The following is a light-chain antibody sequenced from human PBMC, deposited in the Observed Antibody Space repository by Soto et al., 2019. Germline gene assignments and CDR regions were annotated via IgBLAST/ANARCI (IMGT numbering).Light chain of an antibody. Sequence: DIQMTQSPSTLSASVGDRVIITCRASQSISSWLAWYQQKPGKAPNLLIYKASTLESGVPSRFSGSGSGTEFTLTISSLQPDDFATYYCQQYHSYSRTFGQGTKVDIK. CDR1: QSISSW. J-gene: IGKJ1*01. CDR3: QQYHSYSRT. V-gene: IGKV1-5*03. CDR2: KAS.